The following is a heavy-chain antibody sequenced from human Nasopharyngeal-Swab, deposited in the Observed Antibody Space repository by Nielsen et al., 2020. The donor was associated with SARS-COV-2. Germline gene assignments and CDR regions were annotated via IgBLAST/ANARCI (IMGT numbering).Heavy chain of an antibody. CDR3: AHLLEAVY. CDR1: GFTFIRYA. Sequence: GGSLRLSWPASGFTFIRYAMSGFRQAPGRGMEWVHAISGSGESTYYAASVKGRFTISSDKSKNTLYLQKNSLKPQDTAVYNCAHLLEAVYWGQGTRVTVSS. J-gene: IGHJ4*02. CDR2: ISGSGEST. V-gene: IGHV3-23*01. D-gene: IGHD2-15*01.